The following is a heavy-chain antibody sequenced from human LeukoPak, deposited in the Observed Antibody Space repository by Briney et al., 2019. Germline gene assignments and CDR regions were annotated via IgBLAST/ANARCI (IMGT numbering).Heavy chain of an antibody. Sequence: GGSLRLSCAASGFTFSSYAMHWVRQAPGKGLEWVAVISYDGSNKYYADSVKGRFTISRDNSKNTLYLQMNSLRAEDTAVYYCARKIAAAGIRGYYFDYWGQGTLVTVSS. CDR1: GFTFSSYA. V-gene: IGHV3-30-3*01. J-gene: IGHJ4*02. D-gene: IGHD6-13*01. CDR3: ARKIAAAGIRGYYFDY. CDR2: ISYDGSNK.